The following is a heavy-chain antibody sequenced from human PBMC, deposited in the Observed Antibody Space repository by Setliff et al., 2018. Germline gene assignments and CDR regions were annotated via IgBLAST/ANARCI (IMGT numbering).Heavy chain of an antibody. V-gene: IGHV1-46*01. D-gene: IGHD6-6*01. CDR3: ARAGSATARRKGVFEY. J-gene: IGHJ4*02. CDR2: INSSGGSE. CDR1: GYVFINFY. Sequence: GASVKVSCKTSGYVFINFYMYWVRQARGQGLEWMGIINSSGGSESYAHQFQGRITMTRDKSTSTVYMEMRSLKSNDTAVYYCARAGSATARRKGVFEYWGQGPLVTVSS.